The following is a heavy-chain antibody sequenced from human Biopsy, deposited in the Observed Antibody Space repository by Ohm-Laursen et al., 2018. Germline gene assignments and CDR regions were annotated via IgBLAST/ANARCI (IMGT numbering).Heavy chain of an antibody. CDR3: ARLGSGDYFPTFFDF. D-gene: IGHD5-12*01. V-gene: IGHV4-31*03. J-gene: IGHJ4*02. CDR2: IFYSANT. Sequence: SQTLSLTCTVSGVSIHGGRYYWNWIRHHPGKGLGWFGNIFYSANTYYNPSLKSRVTISVDTSKNQFSLKLSSVTATDTAVYYCARLGSGDYFPTFFDFWGQGALATVSS. CDR1: GVSIHGGRYY.